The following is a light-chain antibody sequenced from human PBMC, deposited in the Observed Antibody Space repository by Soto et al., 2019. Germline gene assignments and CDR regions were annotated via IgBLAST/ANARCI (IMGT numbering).Light chain of an antibody. Sequence: QSVLNQPPSASGTPGQRVTISCSGSSSNIGTNYVYWYKQLPGTAPKLLIYCNDQRPSGVPDRLSGSKSGTSASLAISGLRSEDEADYYCATRDNSLSRWVFGGGTKVTVL. V-gene: IGLV1-47*02. J-gene: IGLJ3*02. CDR3: ATRDNSLSRWV. CDR1: SSNIGTNY. CDR2: CND.